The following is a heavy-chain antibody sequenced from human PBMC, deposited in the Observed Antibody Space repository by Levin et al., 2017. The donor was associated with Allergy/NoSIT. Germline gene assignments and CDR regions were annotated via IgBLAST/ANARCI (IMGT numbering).Heavy chain of an antibody. D-gene: IGHD2-2*01. CDR3: AKGGCSATSCLDY. Sequence: GGSLRLSCAVSGFTFSTYWMHWVRQAPGKGLVWVSRINSGGSATDYADSVKGRFTISRDNTRNTLYLQMNSLSAEDTAVYYCAKGGCSATSCLDYWGQGTLVTVSS. CDR1: GFTFSTYW. CDR2: INSGGSAT. V-gene: IGHV3-74*01. J-gene: IGHJ4*02.